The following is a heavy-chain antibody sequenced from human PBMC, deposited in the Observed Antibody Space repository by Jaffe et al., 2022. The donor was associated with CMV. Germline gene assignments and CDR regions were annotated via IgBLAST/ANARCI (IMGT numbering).Heavy chain of an antibody. D-gene: IGHD4-17*01. CDR1: GFTFSSYW. V-gene: IGHV3-7*01. Sequence: EVQLVESGGGLVQPGGSLRLSCAASGFTFSSYWMSWVRQAPGKGLEWVANIKQDGSEKYYVDSVKGRFTISRDNAKNSLYLQMNSLRAEDTAVYYCARDLRDYGDHGYFQHWGQGTLVTVSS. CDR3: ARDLRDYGDHGYFQH. J-gene: IGHJ1*01. CDR2: IKQDGSEK.